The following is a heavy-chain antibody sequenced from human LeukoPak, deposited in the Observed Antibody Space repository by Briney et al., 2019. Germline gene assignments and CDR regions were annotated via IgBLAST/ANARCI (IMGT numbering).Heavy chain of an antibody. D-gene: IGHD5-18*01. V-gene: IGHV3-21*01. Sequence: GGSLRLSCAASGLTFSSYSMNWVRQAPGKGLEWVSSISSSSSYIYYADSVKGRFTISRDNAKNSLYLQMNSLRDEDTAVYYCAGGVGRNWGTAMVVFPYFDYWGQGTLVTVSS. CDR3: AGGVGRNWGTAMVVFPYFDY. J-gene: IGHJ4*02. CDR2: ISSSSSYI. CDR1: GLTFSSYS.